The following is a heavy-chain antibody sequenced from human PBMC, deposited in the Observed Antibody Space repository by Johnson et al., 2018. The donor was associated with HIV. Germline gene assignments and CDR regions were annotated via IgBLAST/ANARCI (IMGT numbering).Heavy chain of an antibody. CDR1: GFTFDDYG. CDR3: ARQHNYDSSGQGGGLDI. J-gene: IGHJ3*02. V-gene: IGHV3-20*04. CDR2: IDWNGGRQ. Sequence: EQLVESGGGVARPGGSLRLSCVASGFTFDDYGMSWVRQAPGKGLEWVSGIDWNGGRQGYVDSVKGRFTISRDNAKNSLYMEMNSLRAEDTALYYCARQHNYDSSGQGGGLDIWGQGTMVTVSS. D-gene: IGHD3-22*01.